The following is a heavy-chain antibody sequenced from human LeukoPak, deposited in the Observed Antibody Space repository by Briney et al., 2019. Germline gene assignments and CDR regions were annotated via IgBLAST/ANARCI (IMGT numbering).Heavy chain of an antibody. V-gene: IGHV3-30*04. CDR2: ISYDGSNE. CDR1: GFTFSSYV. D-gene: IGHD6-19*01. J-gene: IGHJ6*03. Sequence: GGSLRLSCAASGFTFSSYVMHWVRQAPGKGLEWVAIISYDGSNEYYADSVKGRFTISRDNSKNTLYLQMNSLRAEDTAVCYCARIPPAVAGKYYYYYMDVWGKGTTVTVSS. CDR3: ARIPPAVAGKYYYYYMDV.